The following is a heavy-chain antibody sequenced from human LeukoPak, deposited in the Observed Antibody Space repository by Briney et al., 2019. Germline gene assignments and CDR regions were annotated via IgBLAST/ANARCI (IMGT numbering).Heavy chain of an antibody. CDR1: GGSISSYY. CDR3: ARDKRTMVRVNNWFDP. D-gene: IGHD3-10*01. V-gene: IGHV4-4*07. CDR2: IYTSGST. Sequence: SETLSLTCTVSGGSISSYYWSWIRQPAGKGLEWIGRIYTSGSTNYNPSLKSRVIMSVDTSKNQFSLKLSSVTAADTAVYYCARDKRTMVRVNNWFDPWGQGTLVTVSS. J-gene: IGHJ5*02.